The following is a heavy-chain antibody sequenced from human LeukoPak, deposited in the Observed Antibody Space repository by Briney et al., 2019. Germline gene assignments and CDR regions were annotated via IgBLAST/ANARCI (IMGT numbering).Heavy chain of an antibody. D-gene: IGHD6-6*01. V-gene: IGHV4-59*08. J-gene: IGHJ4*02. CDR1: GGSISSYY. CDR2: VYYSGST. CDR3: ARAYSRSSFDY. Sequence: SETLSPTCTVSGGSISSYYWSWIRQPPGQGLEWIGYVYYSGSTNYNPSLKSRVTISIDTSKNQFSLTLNSVTAADTAVYYCARAYSRSSFDYWGLGTLVTVSS.